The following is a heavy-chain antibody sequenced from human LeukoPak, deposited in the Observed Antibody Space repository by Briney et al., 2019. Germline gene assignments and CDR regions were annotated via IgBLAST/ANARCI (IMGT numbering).Heavy chain of an antibody. CDR2: IYTGGSP. Sequence: GGSLRLSCVASGFTVTSNYVTWVRQAPGKGLEWVSVIYTGGSPYYADSVKGRFAISRDISKNTVYLQMYSLRAEDTAVYYCARGAATGPTLGLDYGGQGTLVTVSS. V-gene: IGHV3-53*01. J-gene: IGHJ4*02. CDR1: GFTVTSNY. D-gene: IGHD6-13*01. CDR3: ARGAATGPTLGLDY.